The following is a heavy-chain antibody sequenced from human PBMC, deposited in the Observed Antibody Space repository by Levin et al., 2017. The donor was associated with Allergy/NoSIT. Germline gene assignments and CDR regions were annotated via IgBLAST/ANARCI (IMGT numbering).Heavy chain of an antibody. CDR1: GFTFSNAW. D-gene: IGHD3-16*02. Sequence: PGGSLRLSCAASGFTFSNAWMSWVRQAPGKGLEWVGRIKSKTDGGTTDYAAPVKGRFTISRDDSKNTLYLQMNSLKTEDTAVYYCTTPYDYVWGSYRVWGQGTLVTVSS. J-gene: IGHJ4*02. V-gene: IGHV3-15*01. CDR2: IKSKTDGGTT. CDR3: TTPYDYVWGSYRV.